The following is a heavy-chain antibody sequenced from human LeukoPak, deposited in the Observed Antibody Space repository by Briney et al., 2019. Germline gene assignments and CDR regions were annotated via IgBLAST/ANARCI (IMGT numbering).Heavy chain of an antibody. J-gene: IGHJ5*02. V-gene: IGHV3-21*04. D-gene: IGHD3-10*01. CDR1: GFTFSSYS. CDR3: ARDGRYYASGNKCWFDP. CDR2: ISSSSSYI. Sequence: EPGGSLRLSCAASGFTFSSYSMNWVRQAPGKGLEWVSSISSSSSYIYYADSVKGRFTISRDNAKNSLYLQMNSLRAEDTAVYYCARDGRYYASGNKCWFDPWGQGTLVTVSS.